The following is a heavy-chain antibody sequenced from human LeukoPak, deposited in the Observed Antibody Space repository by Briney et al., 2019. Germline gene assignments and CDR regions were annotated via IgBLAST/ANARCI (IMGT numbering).Heavy chain of an antibody. D-gene: IGHD6-13*01. CDR2: IGTSTSYI. J-gene: IGHJ4*02. CDR1: GFTFSTYI. CDR3: ARDLMGIAYRGAFYY. Sequence: GGSLRLSCAASGFTFSTYIMNWVRQTPGKGLEWVSSIGTSTSYIYYADSVKGRFTISRDNAKNSLYLEMNSLRAEDTAVYYCARDLMGIAYRGAFYYWGQGTLVTVSS. V-gene: IGHV3-21*01.